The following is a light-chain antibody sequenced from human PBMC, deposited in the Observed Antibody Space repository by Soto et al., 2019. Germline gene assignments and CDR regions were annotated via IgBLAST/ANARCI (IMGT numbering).Light chain of an antibody. CDR2: DAS. CDR3: QHCQPYGDSPPLT. J-gene: IGKJ4*01. V-gene: IGKV3-11*01. Sequence: VVLTQSPATLSLSPGERSTLSCRTTLLVSVYLDWYQQKPGQAPRLLISDASNRATGIPARFSGSGSGTDVTLTISRLGPEDFAVYYCQHCQPYGDSPPLTFGGGTKVDIK. CDR1: LLVSVY.